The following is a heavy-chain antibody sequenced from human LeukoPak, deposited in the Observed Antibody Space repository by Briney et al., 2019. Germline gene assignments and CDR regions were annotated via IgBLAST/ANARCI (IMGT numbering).Heavy chain of an antibody. J-gene: IGHJ4*02. CDR3: ARDSGRGYSSGWYPPPDY. D-gene: IGHD6-19*01. V-gene: IGHV3-53*01. Sequence: GGSLRLSCAASGFTVSSNYMSWVRQAPGKGLEWVSAIYSGGSTYYADSVKGRFTISRDNSKNTLYLQMNSLRAEDTAVYYCARDSGRGYSSGWYPPPDYWGQGTLVTVSS. CDR2: IYSGGST. CDR1: GFTVSSNY.